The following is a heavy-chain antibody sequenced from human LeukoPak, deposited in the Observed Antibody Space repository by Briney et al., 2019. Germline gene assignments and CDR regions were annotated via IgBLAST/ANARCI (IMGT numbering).Heavy chain of an antibody. CDR2: ISGSGGST. Sequence: PGGSLRLSCAASGFTFSSYAMSWVRQAPGKGLEWVSAISGSGGSTYYADSVKGRFTISRDNSKTTLYLQMNSLRAEDTAVYYCAKEGGRSSSSGNWFDPWGQGTLVTVSS. J-gene: IGHJ5*02. D-gene: IGHD6-6*01. CDR1: GFTFSSYA. CDR3: AKEGGRSSSSGNWFDP. V-gene: IGHV3-23*01.